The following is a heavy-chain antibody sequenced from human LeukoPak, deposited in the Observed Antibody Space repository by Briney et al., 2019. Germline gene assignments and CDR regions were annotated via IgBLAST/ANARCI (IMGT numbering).Heavy chain of an antibody. Sequence: SETLSLTRTVSGGSLSIVVYYWSWVRQPPGKGLEGLVWLGYIYYSGSTYYNPSLTRRITISIDTSKKQFSLKLTSVTAADTAVYYCARSLRGSSFDDWGQGTMVTVSS. CDR3: ARSLRGSSFDD. J-gene: IGHJ3*01. CDR2: IYYSGST. CDR1: GGSLSIVVYY. D-gene: IGHD2/OR15-2a*01. V-gene: IGHV4-30-4*01.